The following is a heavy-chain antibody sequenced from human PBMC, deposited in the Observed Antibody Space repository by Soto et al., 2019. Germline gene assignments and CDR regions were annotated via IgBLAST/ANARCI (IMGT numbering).Heavy chain of an antibody. V-gene: IGHV3-43*01. Sequence: GGSLRLSCAASGFTFDDYTMHWVRQAPGKGLEWVSLISWDGGSTYYADSVKGRFTISRDNSKNSLYLQMNSLRTEDTAMYYCAKGSLPIRNFYYYYGMDVWGQGTTVTVSS. CDR1: GFTFDDYT. J-gene: IGHJ6*02. CDR2: ISWDGGST. CDR3: AKGSLPIRNFYYYYGMDV. D-gene: IGHD2-2*02.